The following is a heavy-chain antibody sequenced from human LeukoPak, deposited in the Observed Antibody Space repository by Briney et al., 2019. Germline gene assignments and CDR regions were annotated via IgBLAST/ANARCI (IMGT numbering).Heavy chain of an antibody. CDR2: ISYDGSNK. V-gene: IGHV3-30*01. CDR1: GFTFSSYA. D-gene: IGHD6-13*01. J-gene: IGHJ4*02. Sequence: GGSLRLSCAASGFTFSSYAMHWVRQAPGKGLEWVAVISYDGSNKYYADSVKGRFTISRDNSKNTLYLQMNSLTAEDTAVYYCARGSSSWYRAFDYWGQGTLVTVSS. CDR3: ARGSSSWYRAFDY.